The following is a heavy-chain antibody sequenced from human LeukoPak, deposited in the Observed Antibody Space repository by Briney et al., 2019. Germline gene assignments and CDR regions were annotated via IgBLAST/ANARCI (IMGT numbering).Heavy chain of an antibody. Sequence: GGSLRLSCAASGFTFSSYWMHWVRQAPGKGLVWVSRINSDGSSTSYADSVKGRFTISRDNAKNTLYLQMNSLRAEDTAVYYCARDRDYGASRPVRGYFDYWGQGTLVTVSS. J-gene: IGHJ4*02. CDR1: GFTFSSYW. CDR3: ARDRDYGASRPVRGYFDY. V-gene: IGHV3-74*01. D-gene: IGHD4-17*01. CDR2: INSDGSST.